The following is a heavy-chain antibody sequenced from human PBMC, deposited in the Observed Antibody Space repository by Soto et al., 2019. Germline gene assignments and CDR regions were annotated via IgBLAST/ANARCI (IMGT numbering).Heavy chain of an antibody. D-gene: IGHD2-2*01. V-gene: IGHV1-18*01. CDR1: CYTFTSYV. J-gene: IGHJ6*02. CDR3: ASFSYKSESYCSSTSCYHYYYYYGMDV. CDR2: ISAYNGNT. Sequence: SVKVSCRSACYTFTSYVISWVRQAPGEGLEVMVGISAYNGNTNYAQKLQVRVTMTTDTSTSTAYMELRSLRSDDTAVYYFASFSYKSESYCSSTSCYHYYYYYGMDVWGQGTTVTVSS.